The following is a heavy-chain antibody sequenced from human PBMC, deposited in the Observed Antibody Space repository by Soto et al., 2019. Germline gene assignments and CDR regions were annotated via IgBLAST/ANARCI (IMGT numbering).Heavy chain of an antibody. V-gene: IGHV4-34*01. D-gene: IGHD5-12*01. Sequence: SETLSVTCAVYGGSFSGYYWSWIRQPPGKGLEWIGEINHSGSTNYNPSLKSRVTISVDTSKNQFSLKLSSVTAADTAVYYCAREKGSGYVDYYYYYMDVWGKGTTVTVSS. CDR3: AREKGSGYVDYYYYYMDV. CDR1: GGSFSGYY. J-gene: IGHJ6*03. CDR2: INHSGST.